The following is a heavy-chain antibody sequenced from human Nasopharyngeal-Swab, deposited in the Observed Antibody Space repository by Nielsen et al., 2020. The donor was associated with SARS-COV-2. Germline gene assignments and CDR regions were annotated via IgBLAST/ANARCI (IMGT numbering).Heavy chain of an antibody. V-gene: IGHV1-18*01. CDR3: ARDRLIGGDYYDSSGT. J-gene: IGHJ3*01. CDR2: ISAYNGNT. D-gene: IGHD3-22*01. Sequence: ASVKVSRKASGYTFTSYGISWVRQAPGQGLEWMGWISAYNGNTNYAQKLQGRVTMTTDTSTSTAYMELRSLRSDDTAVYYCARDRLIGGDYYDSSGTWGQGTMVTVSS. CDR1: GYTFTSYG.